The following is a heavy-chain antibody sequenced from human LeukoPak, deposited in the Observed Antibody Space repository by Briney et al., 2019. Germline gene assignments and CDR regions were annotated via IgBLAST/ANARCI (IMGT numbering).Heavy chain of an antibody. CDR2: IKSKIDGGTT. Sequence: PGGALRLSCAASGFTFSNAWMSWVGQAPGEGREWGGRIKSKIDGGTTNDAAPVKGKFTITREETKNTLYLQMNSLKTEHTAVYYCTTRYGGTLDAFDIWGQGTMVTVSS. CDR1: GFTFSNAW. D-gene: IGHD4-23*01. J-gene: IGHJ3*02. V-gene: IGHV3-15*01. CDR3: TTRYGGTLDAFDI.